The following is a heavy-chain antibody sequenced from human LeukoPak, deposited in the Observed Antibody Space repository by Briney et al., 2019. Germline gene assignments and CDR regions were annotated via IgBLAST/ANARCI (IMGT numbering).Heavy chain of an antibody. J-gene: IGHJ4*02. CDR1: GGSISSYY. CDR2: IYYSGST. D-gene: IGHD1-26*01. Sequence: SETLSLTCTVPGGSISSYYWSWIRQPPGKGLEWIGYIYYSGSTNYNPSLKSRVTISVDTSKNQFSLKLSSVTAADTAVYYCAREGSMELDGFDYWGQGTLVTVSS. CDR3: AREGSMELDGFDY. V-gene: IGHV4-59*01.